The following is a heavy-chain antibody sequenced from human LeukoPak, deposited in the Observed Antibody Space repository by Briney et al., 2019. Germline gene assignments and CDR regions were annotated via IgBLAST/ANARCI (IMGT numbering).Heavy chain of an antibody. CDR2: ISGSGGST. D-gene: IGHD3-10*01. V-gene: IGHV3-23*01. CDR3: ARDDYGSGSWSDY. Sequence: GGSLRLSCAASGFSFSSYWMHWVRQAPGKGLEWVSAISGSGGSTYYADSVKGRFTISRDNAKNSLYLQMNSLRAEDTALYYCARDDYGSGSWSDYWGQGTLVTVSS. J-gene: IGHJ4*02. CDR1: GFSFSSYW.